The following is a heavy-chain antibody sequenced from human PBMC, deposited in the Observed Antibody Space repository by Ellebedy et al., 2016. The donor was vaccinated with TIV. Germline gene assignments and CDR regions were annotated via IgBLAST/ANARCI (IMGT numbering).Heavy chain of an antibody. CDR2: IKSKTDGGTT. D-gene: IGHD3-16*01. CDR3: TTDRDPPIDNLGGGMDV. Sequence: GESLKISCAASGFTFSNAWMSWVRQAPGKGLEWVGRIKSKTDGGTTDYAAPVKGRFTISRDDSKNTLYLQMNSLKTEDTAVYYCTTDRDPPIDNLGGGMDVWGQGTTVTVSS. J-gene: IGHJ6*02. CDR1: GFTFSNAW. V-gene: IGHV3-15*01.